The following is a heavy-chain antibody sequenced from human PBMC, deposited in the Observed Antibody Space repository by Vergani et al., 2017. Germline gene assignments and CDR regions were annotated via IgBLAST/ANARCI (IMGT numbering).Heavy chain of an antibody. CDR3: AGDCTSSVWWDNYGMVV. CDR1: GFTFSDFS. J-gene: IGHJ6*02. CDR2: IGSSGAYI. D-gene: IGHD2-2*01. V-gene: IGHV3-21*06. Sequence: VQLLESGGGLVKPGGSLRLSCAASGFTFSDFSMSWVRQAPGKGLEWVAFIGSSGAYINYEDSVKGRFIISRDNTNNSLFLQLRSVRAEDAAVYYGAGDCTSSVWWDNYGMVVWGQGATVDVSS.